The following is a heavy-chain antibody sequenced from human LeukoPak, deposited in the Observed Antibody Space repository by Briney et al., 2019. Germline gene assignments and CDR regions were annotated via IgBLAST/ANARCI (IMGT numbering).Heavy chain of an antibody. CDR2: ISSSSSYI. D-gene: IGHD3-22*01. Sequence: GGSLRLSCAVSGFTFSSYGMNWVRQAPGKGLEWVSFISSSSSYIYYADSVKGRFTISRDNAKNSLYLQMNSLRAEDTAVYYCARDLRSSGYYAFDYWGQGTLVTVSS. CDR3: ARDLRSSGYYAFDY. V-gene: IGHV3-21*01. CDR1: GFTFSSYG. J-gene: IGHJ4*02.